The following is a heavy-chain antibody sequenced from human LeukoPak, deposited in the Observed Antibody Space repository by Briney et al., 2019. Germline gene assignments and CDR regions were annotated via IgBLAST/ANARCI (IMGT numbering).Heavy chain of an antibody. V-gene: IGHV3-74*01. CDR2: ISTDGYTT. CDR1: GFTFSSYS. D-gene: IGHD6-6*01. J-gene: IGHJ4*02. CDR3: ARGPNSNWSGLDF. Sequence: GGSLRLSCAASGFTFSSYSMNWVRQAPRKGLVWVSRISTDGYTTDYADFVQGRFTVSRDNAKNTLYLQVNNLRAEDTAVYYCARGPNSNWSGLDFWGQGTLLTVSS.